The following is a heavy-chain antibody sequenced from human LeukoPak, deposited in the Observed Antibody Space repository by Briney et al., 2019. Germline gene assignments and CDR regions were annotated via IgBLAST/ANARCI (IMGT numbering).Heavy chain of an antibody. V-gene: IGHV4-34*01. CDR2: INHSGST. D-gene: IGHD3-22*01. J-gene: IGHJ4*02. CDR1: GESFSGYY. Sequence: SETLSLTCAVYGESFSGYYWSWIRQPPGKGLEWIGEINHSGSTNYNPSLKSRVTISVDTSKNQFSLKLSSVTAADTAVYYCARVRGGRYYYDSSGYLSFDYWGQGTLVTVSS. CDR3: ARVRGGRYYYDSSGYLSFDY.